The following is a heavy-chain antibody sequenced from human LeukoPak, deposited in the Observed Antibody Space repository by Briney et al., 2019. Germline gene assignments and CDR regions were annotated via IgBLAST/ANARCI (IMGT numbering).Heavy chain of an antibody. Sequence: PGRSLRLSCTISGFNFGDYGMSWFRQSPGKGLEGVGFIRSKVYGGTTEYAASVKDRFIISRDDSKSSAYLQMSILKTEDTATYYCTRDPGVLVWRGATSIGSNYFDYWGQGTRVIVSS. J-gene: IGHJ4*02. CDR2: IRSKVYGGTT. CDR3: TRDPGVLVWRGATSIGSNYFDY. D-gene: IGHD3-10*01. V-gene: IGHV3-49*03. CDR1: GFNFGDYG.